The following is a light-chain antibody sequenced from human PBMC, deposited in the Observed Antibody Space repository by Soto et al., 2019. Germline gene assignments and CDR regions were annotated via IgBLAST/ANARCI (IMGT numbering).Light chain of an antibody. J-gene: IGKJ1*01. Sequence: DIQITQSPSSLSASVGDRVIITCRASQSISSYLNWYQQKPGKAPKLLIYAASSLQSGVPSRFSGSGSGTDFTLTISSLQPEDFTTYFCQQSYSTPRTFGQGTKVDIK. V-gene: IGKV1-39*01. CDR3: QQSYSTPRT. CDR1: QSISSY. CDR2: AAS.